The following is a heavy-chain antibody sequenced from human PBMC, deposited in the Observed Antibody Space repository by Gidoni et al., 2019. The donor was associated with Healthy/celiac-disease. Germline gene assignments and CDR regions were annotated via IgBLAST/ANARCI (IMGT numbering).Heavy chain of an antibody. V-gene: IGHV3-30-3*01. D-gene: IGHD1-26*01. CDR3: ARGVFGGGSYPNYYFDY. Sequence: QVQLVESGGGVVQPGRSLRLSCAASGFTFSSYAMHWVRQAPGKGLEGVAVISYDGSNKYYADSVKGRFTISRDNSKNTLYLQMNSLRAEDTAVYYCARGVFGGGSYPNYYFDYWGQGTLVTVSS. J-gene: IGHJ4*02. CDR1: GFTFSSYA. CDR2: ISYDGSNK.